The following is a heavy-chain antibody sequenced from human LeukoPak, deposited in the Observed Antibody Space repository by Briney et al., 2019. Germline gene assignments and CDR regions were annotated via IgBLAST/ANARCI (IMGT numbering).Heavy chain of an antibody. CDR2: ISGSGGST. Sequence: GGSLRLSCAASGFTFSSYGMSWVRQAPGKGLEWVSAISGSGGSTYYADSVKGRFTISRDNSKNTLYLQMNSLRAEDTAVYYCAKDWGSWNDWPEGIDYWGQGTLVTVSS. V-gene: IGHV3-23*01. CDR3: AKDWGSWNDWPEGIDY. CDR1: GFTFSSYG. J-gene: IGHJ4*02. D-gene: IGHD1-1*01.